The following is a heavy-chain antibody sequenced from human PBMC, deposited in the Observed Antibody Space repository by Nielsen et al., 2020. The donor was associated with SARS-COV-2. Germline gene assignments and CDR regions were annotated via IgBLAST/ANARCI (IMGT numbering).Heavy chain of an antibody. CDR2: ISGSGGST. J-gene: IGHJ4*02. D-gene: IGHD5-18*01. V-gene: IGHV3-23*01. CDR3: AKGPYGYWDY. CDR1: GFTFSSYA. Sequence: GESLKIPCAASGFTFSSYAMSWVRQAPGKGLEWVSAISGSGGSTYYADSVKGRFTISRDNSKNTLYLQMNSLRAEDTAVYYCAKGPYGYWDYWGQGTLVTVSS.